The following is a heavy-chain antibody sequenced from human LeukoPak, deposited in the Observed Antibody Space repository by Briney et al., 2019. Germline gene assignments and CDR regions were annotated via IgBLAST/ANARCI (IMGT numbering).Heavy chain of an antibody. CDR3: ARGGRYYDSRGYHREYYFDF. J-gene: IGHJ4*02. Sequence: PSETLSLTCTVSGGSISSYYWSWIRQPPGKGLEWIGYIYNSGNTNYNPSLRSRVTISVDTSNNQFSLRLSSVTAADTAVYYCARGGRYYDSRGYHREYYFDFWGQGTLVTVSS. D-gene: IGHD3-22*01. CDR2: IYNSGNT. V-gene: IGHV4-59*01. CDR1: GGSISSYY.